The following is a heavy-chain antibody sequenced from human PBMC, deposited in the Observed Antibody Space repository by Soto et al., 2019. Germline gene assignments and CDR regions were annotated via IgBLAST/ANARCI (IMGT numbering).Heavy chain of an antibody. Sequence: QVQLVQSGAEVRKPGASVKVSCKAAGYIFTSYYIHWVRLAPGQGLEWMGVINPGDSSTIYAEKFQGRVTMTRDTSTSTVYMEVSSLRSEDTAVYYCDREEMPTVNNYYYYMDVWGKGTTVTVSS. CDR3: DREEMPTVNNYYYYMDV. CDR2: INPGDSST. J-gene: IGHJ6*03. D-gene: IGHD4-4*01. V-gene: IGHV1-46*03. CDR1: GYIFTSYY.